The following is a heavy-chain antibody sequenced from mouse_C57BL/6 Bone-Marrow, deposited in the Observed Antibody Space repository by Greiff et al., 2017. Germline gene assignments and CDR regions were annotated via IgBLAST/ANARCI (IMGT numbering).Heavy chain of an antibody. V-gene: IGHV1-59*01. J-gene: IGHJ4*01. CDR3: AGGCSLNY. D-gene: IGHD3-3*01. CDR1: GYTFTSYW. CDR2: IDPSDSYT. Sequence: QVQLQQPGAELVRPGTSVKLSCKASGYTFTSYWMHWVKQRPGQGLEWIGVIDPSDSYTNYNQKFKGKATLTVDTSSSTAYMQLSSVTSEDSAVYYCAGGCSLNYWGQGTTVTVSS.